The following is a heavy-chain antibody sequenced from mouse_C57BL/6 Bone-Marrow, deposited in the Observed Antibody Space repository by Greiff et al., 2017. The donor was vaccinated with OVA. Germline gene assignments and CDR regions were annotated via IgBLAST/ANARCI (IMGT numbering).Heavy chain of an antibody. Sequence: EVQLQESGGGLVKPGGSLKLSCAASGFTFSSYTMSWVRQTPEKRLEWVATISGGGGNTYYPDSVKGRFTISRDNAKNTLYLQMSSLRSEDTALYYCARHLPSYFDVWGTGTTVTVSS. V-gene: IGHV5-9*01. D-gene: IGHD2-10*02. J-gene: IGHJ1*03. CDR1: GFTFSSYT. CDR3: ARHLPSYFDV. CDR2: ISGGGGNT.